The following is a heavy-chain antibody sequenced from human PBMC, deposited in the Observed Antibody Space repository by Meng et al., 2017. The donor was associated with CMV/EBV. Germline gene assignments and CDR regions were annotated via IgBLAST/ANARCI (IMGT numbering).Heavy chain of an antibody. CDR3: ARHFSSTSCSDY. CDR1: GYSFTIYW. D-gene: IGHD2-2*01. J-gene: IGHJ4*02. V-gene: IGHV5-51*01. Sequence: GGSLRLSWKGSGYSFTIYWIGWVRQMPGKGLEWMGIIYPGDSDTRYSPSFQGQVTISADKSISTAYLQWSSLKASDTAMYYCARHFSSTSCSDYWGQGTLVTVSS. CDR2: IYPGDSDT.